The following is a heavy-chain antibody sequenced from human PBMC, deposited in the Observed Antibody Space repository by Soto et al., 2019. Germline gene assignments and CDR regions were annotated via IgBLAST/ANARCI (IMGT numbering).Heavy chain of an antibody. CDR2: ISGSGGST. V-gene: IGHV3-23*01. Sequence: GGSLRLSCAASGFTFSSYAMSWVRQAPGKGLEWVSAISGSGGSTYYADSVKGRFTISIDNSKNTLYLQMNSMRAEDTAVYYCAKVDVDWNRGRGITLFDYWGQGTLVTVSS. D-gene: IGHD1-1*01. J-gene: IGHJ4*02. CDR1: GFTFSSYA. CDR3: AKVDVDWNRGRGITLFDY.